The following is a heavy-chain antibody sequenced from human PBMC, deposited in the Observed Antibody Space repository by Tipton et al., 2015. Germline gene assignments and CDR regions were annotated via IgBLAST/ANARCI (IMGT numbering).Heavy chain of an antibody. CDR2: ISHSGNT. CDR1: GYSISSDYY. J-gene: IGHJ4*02. Sequence: TLSLTYDVSGYSISSDYYWGWIRQPPGKGLEWIGSISHSGNTYYNPSLKSRVTMSRDTSKNQFSLRLSSVTAADTAVYYCASQDIVLMVYGFDYWGQGTLVTVSA. CDR3: ASQDIVLMVYGFDY. D-gene: IGHD2-8*01. V-gene: IGHV4-38-2*01.